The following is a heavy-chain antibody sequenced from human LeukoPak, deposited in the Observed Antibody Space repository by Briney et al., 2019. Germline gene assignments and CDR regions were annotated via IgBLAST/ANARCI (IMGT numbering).Heavy chain of an antibody. J-gene: IGHJ4*02. CDR1: GWIHSSNY. D-gene: IGHD6-19*01. CDR2: IFSGGST. V-gene: IGHV3-53*01. CDR3: ARGEYSSGWLDY. Sequence: GWAVTLSFACCGWIHSSNYMSGVGQAPWRGVEGVSVIFSGGSTYYTDTAKSHFTIYTDDAKNTLYLQMNSVRDEDTAVYYCARGEYSSGWLDYWGQGTLVTVSS.